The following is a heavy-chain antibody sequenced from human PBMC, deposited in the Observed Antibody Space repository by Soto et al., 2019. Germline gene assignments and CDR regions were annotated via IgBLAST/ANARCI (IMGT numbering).Heavy chain of an antibody. CDR3: ATASEPVRNNWFDP. CDR2: ISSSGSTI. Sequence: GGSLRLSCAASGFTFSDYYMSWIRQAPGKGLEWVAYISSSGSTIYYADSVKGRFTISRDNARNSLYLQVNSLRAEDTAVYYCATASEPVRNNWFDPWGQGTLVTVSS. J-gene: IGHJ5*02. V-gene: IGHV3-11*01. CDR1: GFTFSDYY.